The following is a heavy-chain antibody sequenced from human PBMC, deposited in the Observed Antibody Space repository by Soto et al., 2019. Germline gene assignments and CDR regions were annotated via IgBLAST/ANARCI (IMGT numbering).Heavy chain of an antibody. CDR2: ISSSGSTI. Sequence: GGSLRLSCAASGFTFSDYYMSWIRQAPGKGLEWVSYISSSGSTIYYADSVKGRFTISRDNAKNSLYLQMNSLRAEDTAVYYCATYTVTTNFDYWGQGTLVTVSS. CDR1: GFTFSDYY. CDR3: ATYTVTTNFDY. V-gene: IGHV3-11*01. D-gene: IGHD4-17*01. J-gene: IGHJ4*02.